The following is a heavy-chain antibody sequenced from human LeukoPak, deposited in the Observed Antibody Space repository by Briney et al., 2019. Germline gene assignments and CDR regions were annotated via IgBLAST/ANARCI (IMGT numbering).Heavy chain of an antibody. D-gene: IGHD5-12*01. CDR2: INHSGST. CDR1: GGSFSGYY. V-gene: IGHV4-34*01. Sequence: PSETLSLTCAVYGGSFSGYYWSWIRQPPGKGLEWIGEINHSGSTNYNPSLKSRVTISVGTSKNQFSLKLSSVTAADTAVYYCARGSRGYSGYAEWGQGTLVTVSS. J-gene: IGHJ4*02. CDR3: ARGSRGYSGYAE.